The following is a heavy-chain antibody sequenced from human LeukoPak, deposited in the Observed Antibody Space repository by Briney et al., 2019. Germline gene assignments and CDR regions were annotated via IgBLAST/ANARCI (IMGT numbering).Heavy chain of an antibody. V-gene: IGHV1-46*01. CDR2: INPSGGST. D-gene: IGHD6-13*01. CDR3: ARAKRLGIAAAGIIGY. CDR1: GYTFTSYY. J-gene: IGHJ4*02. Sequence: ASVKVSCKASGYTFTSYYMHWVRQAPGQGLEWMGIINPSGGSTSYAQKFQGRVTMTRNTSISTAYMELSSLRSEDTAVYYCARAKRLGIAAAGIIGYWGQGTLVTASS.